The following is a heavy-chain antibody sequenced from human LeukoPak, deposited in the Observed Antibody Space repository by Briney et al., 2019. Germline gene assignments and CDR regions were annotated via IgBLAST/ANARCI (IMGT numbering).Heavy chain of an antibody. J-gene: IGHJ4*02. D-gene: IGHD3-10*01. CDR1: GFTVSSNY. CDR3: AKDRGSGSYYKGFDY. Sequence: GGSLRLSCAASGFTVSSNYMSWVRQAPGKGLEWVSVIYSGGSTYYADSVKGRFTISRDNSKNTLYLQMNSLRAEDTAVYYCAKDRGSGSYYKGFDYWGQGTLVTVSS. CDR2: IYSGGST. V-gene: IGHV3-53*01.